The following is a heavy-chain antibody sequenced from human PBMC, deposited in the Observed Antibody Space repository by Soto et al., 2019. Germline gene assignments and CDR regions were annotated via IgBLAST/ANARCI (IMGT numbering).Heavy chain of an antibody. CDR1: GFTVTSNG. V-gene: IGHV3-23*01. J-gene: IGHJ4*02. Sequence: PGGSLRLSCGVSGFTVTSNGVSWVRQAPGKGLEWVSAISPNGQGIWYADSVKGRFTISRDISGNTVFLQMDSLRAEDTAVYYCAKGRQYPRDYFHYWGQGTLVTVSS. CDR3: AKGRQYPRDYFHY. CDR2: ISPNGQGI. D-gene: IGHD4-4*01.